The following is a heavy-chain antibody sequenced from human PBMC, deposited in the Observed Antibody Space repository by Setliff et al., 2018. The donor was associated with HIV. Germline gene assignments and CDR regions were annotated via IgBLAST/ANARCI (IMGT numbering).Heavy chain of an antibody. CDR3: ARGMQYQLLRNWYFDL. D-gene: IGHD2-2*01. J-gene: IGHJ2*01. V-gene: IGHV4-61*02. Sequence: SETLSLTCTVSGGSISSGAFYWSWIRQPAGKGLEWIGRFYTSGSTNYNPSLKSRVTISVDTSKNQFSLKLSSVTAADTAVYYCARGMQYQLLRNWYFDLWGRGTLVTVSS. CDR2: FYTSGST. CDR1: GGSISSGAFY.